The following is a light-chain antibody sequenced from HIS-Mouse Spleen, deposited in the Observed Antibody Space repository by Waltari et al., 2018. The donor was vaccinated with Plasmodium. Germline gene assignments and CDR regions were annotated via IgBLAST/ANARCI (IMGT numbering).Light chain of an antibody. J-gene: IGKJ4*01. Sequence: DIVLTQSPATLSLSPGESPTLSCRASQSVSSYLAWYQQKPGQAPRLLIYDASNRATGIPARFSGSGSGTDFTLTISSLEPEDFAVYYCQQRSNWPLTFGGGTKVEIK. CDR1: QSVSSY. CDR2: DAS. V-gene: IGKV3-11*01. CDR3: QQRSNWPLT.